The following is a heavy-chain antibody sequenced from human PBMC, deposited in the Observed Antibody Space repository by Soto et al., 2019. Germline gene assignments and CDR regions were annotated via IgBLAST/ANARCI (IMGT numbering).Heavy chain of an antibody. CDR3: ARESHDILTGPPWVWYFDL. D-gene: IGHD3-9*01. Sequence: QVQLQQWGAGPLRPLETLSLTCGVSGGSFSGYYWAWIRQAPGKGLVWIGEINDRGSINYNPSLKSRVSISVDTSKNHYSLNLRSVTAADTAVYYGARESHDILTGPPWVWYFDLWGRGTLVTVSS. J-gene: IGHJ2*01. CDR2: INDRGSI. CDR1: GGSFSGYY. V-gene: IGHV4-34*01.